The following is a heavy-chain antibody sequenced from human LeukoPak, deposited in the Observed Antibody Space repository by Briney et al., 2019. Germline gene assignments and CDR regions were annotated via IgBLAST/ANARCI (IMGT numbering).Heavy chain of an antibody. D-gene: IGHD3-9*01. CDR3: ASHYDILTGYPILFDY. CDR2: ISAYNGNT. J-gene: IGHJ4*02. V-gene: IGHV1-18*01. Sequence: GASVKISCNASGYTFTTYGISWGRQAPGQGREWMGWISAYNGNTNYAQKIQGRVTMTTDTSPSTASNELRSMRSDDTPVYYCASHYDILTGYPILFDYWGQGTLVTVSS. CDR1: GYTFTTYG.